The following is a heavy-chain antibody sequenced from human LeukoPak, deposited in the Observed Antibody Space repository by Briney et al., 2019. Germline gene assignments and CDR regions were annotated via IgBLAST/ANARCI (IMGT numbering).Heavy chain of an antibody. V-gene: IGHV4-39*07. CDR2: IYCSGST. Sequence: SETLSLTCTVSGGSISSSSHYWGWIRQPPGKGLEWIGNIYCSGSTYYKSSLKSRVTISVDTSKNQFSLKLSSVTAADTAVYYCVREGWQWLVHAFDIWGQGTMVTGSS. D-gene: IGHD6-19*01. CDR3: VREGWQWLVHAFDI. CDR1: GGSISSSSHY. J-gene: IGHJ3*02.